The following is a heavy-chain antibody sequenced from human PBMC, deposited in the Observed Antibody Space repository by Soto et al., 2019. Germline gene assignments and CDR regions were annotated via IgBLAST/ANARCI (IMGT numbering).Heavy chain of an antibody. J-gene: IGHJ4*02. CDR2: IHHRGGI. Sequence: QVQLQESGPGLVKPSGTLSLTCAVSGGSVSSSNWWSWGRQPPGKGLEWIGEIHHRGGINYNPSLKSRVTMSVDKSKNQFSLKVTSVTAADTAVYYCARGVGSTAVAGQFDSWGQGILVTVSS. D-gene: IGHD6-19*01. CDR1: GGSVSSSNW. CDR3: ARGVGSTAVAGQFDS. V-gene: IGHV4-4*02.